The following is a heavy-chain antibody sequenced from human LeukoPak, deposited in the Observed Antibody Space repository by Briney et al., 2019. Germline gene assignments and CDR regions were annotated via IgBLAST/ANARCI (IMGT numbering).Heavy chain of an antibody. V-gene: IGHV1-46*01. Sequence: ASVKVSCKASGYTFPSYYMHWVRQAPGQGLEWMGIINPSGGSTSYAQQFQGRVTMTRDTSTSTVYMELSSLRSEDTAMYYCARSSGWYRTVDYWGQGTLVTVSS. CDR3: ARSSGWYRTVDY. D-gene: IGHD6-19*01. CDR1: GYTFPSYY. CDR2: INPSGGST. J-gene: IGHJ4*02.